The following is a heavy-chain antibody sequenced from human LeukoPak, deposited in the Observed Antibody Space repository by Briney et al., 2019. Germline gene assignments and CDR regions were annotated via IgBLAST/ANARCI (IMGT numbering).Heavy chain of an antibody. V-gene: IGHV3-7*01. CDR3: ARDSSGRD. CDR2: IKADGSEK. J-gene: IGHJ4*02. CDR1: GFTFSSSW. D-gene: IGHD3-22*01. Sequence: GGSLRLSCAASGFTFSSSWMIWVRQAPGKGPEWVANIKADGSEKHYVDSVKGRFSISRDNAKNSLYLQMNNLRAEDTAVYYCARDSSGRDWGQGTLVTVSS.